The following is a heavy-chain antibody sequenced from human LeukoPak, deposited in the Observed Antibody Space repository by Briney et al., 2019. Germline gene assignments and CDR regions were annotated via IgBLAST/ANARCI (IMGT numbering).Heavy chain of an antibody. D-gene: IGHD6-13*01. V-gene: IGHV4-34*01. J-gene: IGHJ4*02. Sequence: SETLSLTCAVYGGSFSGYYWSWIRQPPGKGLEWIGEINHSGSTNYNPSLKSRVTISVDTSKNQFSLKLSSVTAADTAVYYCARLGIAAAQYGYWGQGTLVTVSS. CDR3: ARLGIAAAQYGY. CDR2: INHSGST. CDR1: GGSFSGYY.